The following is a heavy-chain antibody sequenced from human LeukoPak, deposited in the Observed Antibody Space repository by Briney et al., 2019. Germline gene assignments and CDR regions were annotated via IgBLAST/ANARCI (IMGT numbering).Heavy chain of an antibody. D-gene: IGHD4-17*01. V-gene: IGHV3-30*03. CDR2: ISYDGSNK. J-gene: IGHJ4*02. CDR3: ARLIADYGDPFDY. Sequence: GGSLRLSCAASGFRFSSYGMHWVRQAPGKGLEWVAVISYDGSNKYYADSVKGRFTISRDNSKNTLYLQMNSLRAEDTAVYYCARLIADYGDPFDYWGQGTLVTVSS. CDR1: GFRFSSYG.